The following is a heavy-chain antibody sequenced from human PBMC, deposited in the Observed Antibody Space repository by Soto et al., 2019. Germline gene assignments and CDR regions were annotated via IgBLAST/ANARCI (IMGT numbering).Heavy chain of an antibody. Sequence: QEQLVQSGAEVKKPGSSVKVSCKASGGLFSSYPISWVRQVPGQGLEWMGGIIPVFHTAYYTQRLQGRVTITADESTNTAYMELSSLRSEDTAIYYCARGGSGYTWFNEFWGQGTLVTVSS. D-gene: IGHD3-22*01. CDR1: GGLFSSYP. CDR2: IIPVFHTA. J-gene: IGHJ4*02. V-gene: IGHV1-69*01. CDR3: ARGGSGYTWFNEF.